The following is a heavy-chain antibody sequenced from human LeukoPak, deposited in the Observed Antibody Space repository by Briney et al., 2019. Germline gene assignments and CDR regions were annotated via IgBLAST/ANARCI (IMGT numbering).Heavy chain of an antibody. V-gene: IGHV1-2*02. J-gene: IGHJ4*02. CDR1: GYTFTGYY. D-gene: IGHD3-16*01. CDR2: INPNSGDT. CDR3: ARALETMGAKRYFDY. Sequence: ASVKVSCKPSGYTFTGYYMHWVRQAPGQGLEWMGWINPNSGDTNYAQKFQGRVTITSDTSISTAYMALSGPRSDDTAVYYCARALETMGAKRYFDYWGQGTLVTVSS.